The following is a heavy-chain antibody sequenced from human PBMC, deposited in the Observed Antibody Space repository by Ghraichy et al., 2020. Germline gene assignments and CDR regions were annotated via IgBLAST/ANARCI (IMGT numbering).Heavy chain of an antibody. CDR2: IYYSGST. CDR1: GGSISSYY. J-gene: IGHJ4*02. Sequence: LNISCTVSGGSISSYYWSWIRQPPGKGLEWIGYIYYSGSTNYNPSLKSRVTISVDTSKNQFSLRLSSVTAADTAVYYCAGGGLGVFDYWGQGTLVTVSS. D-gene: IGHD3-16*01. V-gene: IGHV4-59*01. CDR3: AGGGLGVFDY.